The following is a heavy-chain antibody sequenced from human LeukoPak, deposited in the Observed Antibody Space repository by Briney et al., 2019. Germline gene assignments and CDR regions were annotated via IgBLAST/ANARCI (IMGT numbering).Heavy chain of an antibody. CDR2: IYYSGST. D-gene: IGHD6-19*01. V-gene: IGHV4-59*01. CDR3: ARGGWYPESFQH. CDR1: GGSISSYY. Sequence: SETLSLTCTVSGGSISSYYWNWIRQPPGKGLEWIGYIYYSGSTNYNPSLKSRVTIPVDTSKNQFSLKLSSVSAADTVVYYCARGGWYPESFQHWGQGALVTVSS. J-gene: IGHJ1*01.